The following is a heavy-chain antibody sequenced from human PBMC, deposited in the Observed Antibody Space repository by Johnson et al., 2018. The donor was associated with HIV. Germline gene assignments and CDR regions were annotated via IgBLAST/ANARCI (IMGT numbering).Heavy chain of an antibody. CDR1: GFTFSSYG. J-gene: IGHJ3*02. Sequence: QVQLVESGGGVVQPGGSLRLSCAASGFTFSSYGMHWVRQAPGKGLEWVAIIRYDGSNKYYADSVKGRFTISRDNSKNTLYLQMNSLRAEDTAGYYCASDNGGTKDAFDMWGQGTMVTVSS. CDR3: ASDNGGTKDAFDM. V-gene: IGHV3-33*01. CDR2: IRYDGSNK. D-gene: IGHD3-10*01.